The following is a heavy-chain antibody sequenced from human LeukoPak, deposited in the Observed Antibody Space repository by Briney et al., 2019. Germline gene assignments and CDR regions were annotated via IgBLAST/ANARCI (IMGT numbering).Heavy chain of an antibody. CDR2: INGDSSFI. V-gene: IGHV3-21*01. J-gene: IGHJ4*02. CDR3: ARPKCDSTSCFGKYYFDY. Sequence: KPGGSLRLSCAASGFTFSAYPIEWVRRAPGKGLEWVSSINGDSSFIYYADSVRGRFTIARDNAKNSLHLQMNSLRAEDTAVYYCARPKCDSTSCFGKYYFDYWGQGTLVTVSS. CDR1: GFTFSAYP. D-gene: IGHD2-2*01.